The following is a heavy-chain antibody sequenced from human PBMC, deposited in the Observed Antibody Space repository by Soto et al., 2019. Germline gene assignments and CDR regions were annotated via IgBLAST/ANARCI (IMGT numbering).Heavy chain of an antibody. J-gene: IGHJ4*02. CDR2: IYYSGST. CDR1: GGSISSYY. V-gene: IGHV4-59*01. CDR3: ARERTGFYISH. Sequence: SETLSLTCTVSGGSISSYYWSWIRQPPGKGLEWIGYIYYSGSTNYNPSLKSRVTISVDTSKNQFSLKLSSVTAADTAAYYCARERTGFYISHWGQGTLVPVSS. D-gene: IGHD3-9*01.